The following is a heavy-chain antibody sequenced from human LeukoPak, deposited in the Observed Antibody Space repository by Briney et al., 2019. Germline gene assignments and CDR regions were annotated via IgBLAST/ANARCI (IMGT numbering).Heavy chain of an antibody. CDR1: GYTFTGYY. V-gene: IGHV1-2*02. CDR2: INPNSGGT. J-gene: IGHJ5*02. D-gene: IGHD6-19*01. Sequence: ASVKVSCKASGYTFTGYYMHWVRQAPGQGLEWMGWINPNSGGTNYAQKFQGRVTMTEDTSTDTAYMELSSLRSEDTAVYYCATASAIAVAMYRWFDPWGQGTLVTVSS. CDR3: ATASAIAVAMYRWFDP.